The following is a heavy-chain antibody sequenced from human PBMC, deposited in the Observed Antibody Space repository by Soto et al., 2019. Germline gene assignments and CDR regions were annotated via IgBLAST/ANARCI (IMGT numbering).Heavy chain of an antibody. CDR3: ARGSSGWPPRFDY. D-gene: IGHD6-19*01. Sequence: QVQLQESGPGLVKPSETLSLNCTVSGGPISSYYWSWIRQSPGKGLEWIGYIYYSGSTNYNPSLKSRVTIPVDTSKNQFSLELSSVTAADTAVYYCARGSSGWPPRFDYWGQGTLVTVSS. J-gene: IGHJ4*02. CDR2: IYYSGST. V-gene: IGHV4-59*01. CDR1: GGPISSYY.